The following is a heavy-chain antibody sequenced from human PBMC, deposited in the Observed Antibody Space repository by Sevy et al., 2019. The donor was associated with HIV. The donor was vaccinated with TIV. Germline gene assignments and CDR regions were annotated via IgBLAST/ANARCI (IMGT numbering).Heavy chain of an antibody. J-gene: IGHJ4*02. V-gene: IGHV3-21*01. Sequence: GGSLRLSCAASGFTFSSYSMNWVRQAPGKGLEWVSSISSSSSYIYYADSVKGRLTICRDNAKNSVYLQMNSLGAEDTAVYDCAGGVDRATMIVVADDFDYWGQGTLVTVSS. CDR2: ISSSSSYI. D-gene: IGHD3-22*01. CDR3: AGGVDRATMIVVADDFDY. CDR1: GFTFSSYS.